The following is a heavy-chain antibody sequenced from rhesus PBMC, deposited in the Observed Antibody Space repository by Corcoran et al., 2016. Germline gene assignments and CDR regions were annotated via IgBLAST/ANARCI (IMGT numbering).Heavy chain of an antibody. CDR2: IIPVVGIT. D-gene: IGHD6S26*01. Sequence: QVQLVQSGAEVKKPGASVKLACKASGYTFSIYAISWVGTAPGQGLEGVGEIIPVVGITNYAQKFQGRVTITADTSTSKAYMELSILRSEDTAVYYCARRGAAAGPFDYWGQGVLVTVSS. CDR3: ARRGAAAGPFDY. CDR1: GYTFSIYA. J-gene: IGHJ4*01. V-gene: IGHV1-151*01.